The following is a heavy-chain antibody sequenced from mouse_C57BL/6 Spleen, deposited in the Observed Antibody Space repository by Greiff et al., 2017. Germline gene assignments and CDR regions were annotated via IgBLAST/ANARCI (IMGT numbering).Heavy chain of an antibody. J-gene: IGHJ2*01. CDR2: INYDGSST. Sequence: EVMLVESEGGLVQPGSSMKLSCTASGFTFSDYYMAWVRQVPEKGLEWVANINYDGSSTYYLDFLKSRFIISRYNAKNILYLQMSSLKSEDTATYYCARGHDYYGSSFDYWGQGTTLTVSS. CDR1: GFTFSDYY. D-gene: IGHD1-1*01. CDR3: ARGHDYYGSSFDY. V-gene: IGHV5-16*01.